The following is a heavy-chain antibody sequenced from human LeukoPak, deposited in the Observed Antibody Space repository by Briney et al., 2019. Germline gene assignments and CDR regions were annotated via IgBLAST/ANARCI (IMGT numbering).Heavy chain of an antibody. CDR2: MNPNGGNT. V-gene: IGHV1-8*01. CDR1: GYIFISYD. Sequence: ASVKVSCKASGYIFISYDMNWVRQAPGQGLEWMGLMNPNGGNTGYAQQFQGRVTMTRDTSMSTAYMELSSLRPEDTAAYYCANSRESNYVWGSYRYPGDYWGQGTLVTVSS. D-gene: IGHD3-16*02. J-gene: IGHJ4*02. CDR3: ANSRESNYVWGSYRYPGDY.